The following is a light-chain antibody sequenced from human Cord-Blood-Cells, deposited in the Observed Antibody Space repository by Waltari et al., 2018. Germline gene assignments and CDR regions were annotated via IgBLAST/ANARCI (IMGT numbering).Light chain of an antibody. CDR2: AAS. V-gene: IGKV1-39*01. CDR1: QSISSY. CDR3: QQSYSTLRT. J-gene: IGKJ2*01. Sequence: DIQMTPSPSSLSASVGDRVTITCRASQSISSYLNWYQQKPGKAPKLLIYAASSLQSVVPSRFSGSGSGTDFTLTISSLQPEDFATYYCQQSYSTLRTFGQGTKLEIK.